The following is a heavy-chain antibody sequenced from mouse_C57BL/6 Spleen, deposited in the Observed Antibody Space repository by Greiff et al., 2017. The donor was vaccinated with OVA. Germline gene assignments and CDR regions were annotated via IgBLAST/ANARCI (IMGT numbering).Heavy chain of an antibody. J-gene: IGHJ2*01. CDR2: INPSSGYT. CDR3: ARGDGYYDYFDY. V-gene: IGHV1-7*01. Sequence: VKLMESGANLPNLGASVKLSCKPSGTPFTSSWMPGVKQRPGQVLEWIGYINPSSGYTKYNQKFKDKATLTADKSSSTAYMQLSSLTYEDSAVYYCARGDGYYDYFDYWGQGTTLTVSS. CDR1: GTPFTSSW. D-gene: IGHD2-3*01.